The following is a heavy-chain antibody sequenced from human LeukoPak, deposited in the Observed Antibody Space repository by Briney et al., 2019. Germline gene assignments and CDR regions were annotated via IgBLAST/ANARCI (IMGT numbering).Heavy chain of an antibody. Sequence: ASVKVSCKASGGTFSSYAISWVRQAPGQGLEWMGRIIPILGIANYAQKFQGRVTITADKSTSTAYMELSSLRSEDTAVYYCAREGSGYEPSYGYWGQGTLVTVSS. CDR3: AREGSGYEPSYGY. CDR1: GGTFSSYA. CDR2: IIPILGIA. J-gene: IGHJ4*02. V-gene: IGHV1-69*04. D-gene: IGHD5-12*01.